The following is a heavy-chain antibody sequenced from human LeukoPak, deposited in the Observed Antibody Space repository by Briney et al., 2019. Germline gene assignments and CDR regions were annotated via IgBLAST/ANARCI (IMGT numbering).Heavy chain of an antibody. CDR2: ISSSSSYI. CDR1: GFTFSSYS. V-gene: IGHV3-21*01. D-gene: IGHD3-10*01. CDR3: ARAPLYGSGSYFAYAEGAFDI. J-gene: IGHJ3*02. Sequence: PGGSLRLSCAASGFTFSSYSMNWVRQAPGKGLEWVSSISSSSSYIYYADSVKGRFTISRDNAKNSLYLQMNSLRAEDTAVYYCARAPLYGSGSYFAYAEGAFDIWGQGTMVTVSS.